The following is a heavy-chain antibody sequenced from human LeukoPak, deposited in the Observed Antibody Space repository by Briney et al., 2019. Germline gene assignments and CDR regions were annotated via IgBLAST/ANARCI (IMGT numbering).Heavy chain of an antibody. CDR1: GGSISSSSYY. D-gene: IGHD3-3*01. CDR2: IYYSGST. J-gene: IGHJ5*02. Sequence: SETLSLTCTVSGGSISSSSYYWGWIRQPPGKGLEWIGSIYYSGSTYYNPSLKSRVTISVDTSKNQFSLKLSSVTAADTAVYYCAVSYYDFWSGYYPGRFDPWGQGTLVTVSS. CDR3: AVSYYDFWSGYYPGRFDP. V-gene: IGHV4-39*01.